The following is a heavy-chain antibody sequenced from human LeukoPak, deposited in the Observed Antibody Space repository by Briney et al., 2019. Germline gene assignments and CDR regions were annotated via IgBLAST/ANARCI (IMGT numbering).Heavy chain of an antibody. CDR3: ARDRFGDYPDY. CDR2: IIPIFGTA. V-gene: IGHV1-69*06. D-gene: IGHD4-17*01. CDR1: GGTVTTYA. Sequence: GASVKVSCKASGGTVTTYAISWVRQAPGQGLEWMGGIIPIFGTANYAQKFQGRVTITADKSTSTAYMELSSLRSEDTAVYYCARDRFGDYPDYWGQGTLVTVSS. J-gene: IGHJ4*02.